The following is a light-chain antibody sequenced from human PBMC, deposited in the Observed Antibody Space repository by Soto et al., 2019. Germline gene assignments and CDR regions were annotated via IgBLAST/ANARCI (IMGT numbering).Light chain of an antibody. Sequence: DIQMTQSPSSLSASVGDRVTITCRASQGISNYLAWYQQKPGKVPKLLIYAASTLQSGVPSRFSGSGSGTDITLIISSLQPEDVATYYCQKYNSAPRGITFGPGTKVDI. CDR3: QKYNSAPRGIT. CDR1: QGISNY. J-gene: IGKJ3*01. CDR2: AAS. V-gene: IGKV1-27*01.